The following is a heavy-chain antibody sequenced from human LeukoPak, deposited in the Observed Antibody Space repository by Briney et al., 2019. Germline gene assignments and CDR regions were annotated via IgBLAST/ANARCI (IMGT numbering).Heavy chain of an antibody. CDR1: GFTFSSYA. CDR2: VSSTSSHT. Sequence: GGSLRLSCAASGFTFSSYAMNWVRQAPGTGLEWVSSVSSTSSHTYYADSVKGRFTISRDNAKNSLYLQMNSLRAEDTAVYYCARASTCPDYWGQGILVTVSS. J-gene: IGHJ4*02. V-gene: IGHV3-21*01. CDR3: ARASTCPDY.